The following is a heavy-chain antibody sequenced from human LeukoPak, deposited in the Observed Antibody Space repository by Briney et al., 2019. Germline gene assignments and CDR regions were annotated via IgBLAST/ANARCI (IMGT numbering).Heavy chain of an antibody. CDR1: GYTFTSYG. CDR2: ISAYNGNT. V-gene: IGHV1-18*04. Sequence: ASVKVSCKASGYTFTSYGISWVRQALGQGLEWMGWISAYNGNTNYAQKLQGRVTMTTDTSTSTAYMELRSLRSDDTAVYYCAREKGLLWFGERGNWFDPWGQGTLVTVSS. CDR3: AREKGLLWFGERGNWFDP. J-gene: IGHJ5*02. D-gene: IGHD3-10*01.